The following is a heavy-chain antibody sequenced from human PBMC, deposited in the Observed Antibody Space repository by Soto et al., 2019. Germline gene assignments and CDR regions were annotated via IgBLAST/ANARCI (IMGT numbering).Heavy chain of an antibody. V-gene: IGHV4-30-4*01. CDR1: GGSISSGDYY. Sequence: QVQLQESGPGLVKPSQTLSLTCTVSGGSISSGDYYWSWIRQPPGKGLEWIGYIYYSGSTYYNPSLKSRVTISVDTSKNQFSLKLSFVAAADTAVYYCARDRGIAAAGMDYWGQGTLVTVSS. J-gene: IGHJ4*02. CDR2: IYYSGST. CDR3: ARDRGIAAAGMDY. D-gene: IGHD6-13*01.